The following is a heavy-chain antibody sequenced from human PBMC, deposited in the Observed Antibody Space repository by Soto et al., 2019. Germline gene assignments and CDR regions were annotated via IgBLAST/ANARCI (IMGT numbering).Heavy chain of an antibody. V-gene: IGHV1-18*04. Sequence: QVNLVQSGSEVKKPGASVKVSCKASGYTFPAYGITWVRQAPGQGLEWLGWITPYDAKTNYARKFQGRIIMSTDTATITASSDVRSLRSDATAVYYCARDRGRTAIFGVVATSSDFWGQGTLVIVSS. CDR3: ARDRGRTAIFGVVATSSDF. CDR2: ITPYDAKT. D-gene: IGHD3-3*01. CDR1: GYTFPAYG. J-gene: IGHJ4*02.